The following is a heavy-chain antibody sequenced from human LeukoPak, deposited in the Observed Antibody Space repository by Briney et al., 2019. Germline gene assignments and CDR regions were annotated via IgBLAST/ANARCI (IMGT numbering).Heavy chain of an antibody. CDR3: ASRLHSSSSLFDY. J-gene: IGHJ4*02. Sequence: ASVKVSCKVSGYTLTELSMHWVRQAPGKGLEWMGGFDPEDGETIYAQKFQGSVTMTEDTSTDTAYMELSSLRSEDTAVYYCASRLHSSSSLFDYWGQGTLVTVSS. V-gene: IGHV1-24*01. CDR1: GYTLTELS. D-gene: IGHD6-6*01. CDR2: FDPEDGET.